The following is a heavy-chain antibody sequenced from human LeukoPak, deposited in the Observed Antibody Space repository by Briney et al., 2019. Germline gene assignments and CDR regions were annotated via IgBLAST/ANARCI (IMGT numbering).Heavy chain of an antibody. D-gene: IGHD2-2*01. V-gene: IGHV3-21*01. Sequence: GGSLRLSCAASGFSFDDYGMSWVRQAPGKGLEWVSSISSGSNYIYYADSVKGRFTISRDNAKNSLYLQLNSLRAEDTAVYYCARLRGYCSSSSCYGAEDYWGQGTLVTVSS. CDR2: ISSGSNYI. J-gene: IGHJ4*02. CDR3: ARLRGYCSSSSCYGAEDY. CDR1: GFSFDDYG.